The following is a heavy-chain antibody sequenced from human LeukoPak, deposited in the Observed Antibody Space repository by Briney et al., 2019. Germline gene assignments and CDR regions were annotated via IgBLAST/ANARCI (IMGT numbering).Heavy chain of an antibody. J-gene: IGHJ4*02. CDR2: ISAYNGNT. V-gene: IGHV1-18*01. D-gene: IGHD3-10*01. CDR1: GYTFTSYG. CDR3: ARAVGSSIRGELDY. Sequence: ASVKVSCKASGYTFTSYGISWVRQAPGQGLEWMGWISAYNGNTNSAQKLQGRVTMTTDTSTSTAYMELRSLRSDDTAVYYCARAVGSSIRGELDYWGQGTLVTVSS.